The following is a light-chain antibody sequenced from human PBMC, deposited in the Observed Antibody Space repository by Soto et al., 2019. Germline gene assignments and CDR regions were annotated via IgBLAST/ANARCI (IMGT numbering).Light chain of an antibody. J-gene: IGKJ1*01. CDR2: GAS. Sequence: EVVLTQSPGTLSLSPGERATVSCRASQTISRNYLAWYQQKPGQAPRLLMYGASTRATGVPARFRGSGSGTDFTLTISALQSEDFAVYYCQHYNNWPPWTFGQGTKVDIK. CDR3: QHYNNWPPWT. V-gene: IGKV3-15*01. CDR1: QTISRN.